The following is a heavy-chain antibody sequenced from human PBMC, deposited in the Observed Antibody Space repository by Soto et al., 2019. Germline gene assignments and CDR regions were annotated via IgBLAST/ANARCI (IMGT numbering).Heavy chain of an antibody. CDR2: IYYSGST. CDR1: GGSISSSSYY. J-gene: IGHJ4*02. V-gene: IGHV4-39*01. D-gene: IGHD6-19*01. CDR3: ARQVTWQWLEQYYFDY. Sequence: SETLSLTCTVSGGSISSSSYYWGWIRQPPGKGLEWIGSIYYSGSTYYNPSLKSRVTISVDTSKNQFSLKLSSVTAADTAVYYCARQVTWQWLEQYYFDYWGQGTLVTVSS.